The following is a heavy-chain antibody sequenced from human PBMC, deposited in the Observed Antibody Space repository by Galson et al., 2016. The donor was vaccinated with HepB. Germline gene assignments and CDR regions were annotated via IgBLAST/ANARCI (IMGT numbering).Heavy chain of an antibody. CDR2: MTNTGSN. D-gene: IGHD3-3*01. CDR3: ARRERWSVSVPGWFDP. CDR1: GYSISSSTYY. Sequence: SETLSLTCSVSGYSISSSTYYWGWIRQPPGKGPEWIGTMTNTGSNYYNPSLKSRVTISADTSKNQYFMNLSSVTAADTAVYYCARRERWSVSVPGWFDPWGQGTLVTVSS. V-gene: IGHV4-39*01. J-gene: IGHJ5*02.